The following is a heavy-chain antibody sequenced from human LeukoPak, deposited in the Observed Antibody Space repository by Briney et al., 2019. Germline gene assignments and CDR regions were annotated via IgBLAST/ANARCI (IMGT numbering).Heavy chain of an antibody. V-gene: IGHV4-59*01. J-gene: IGHJ4*02. Sequence: SETLSLTCTVSGDSISSYFWCWIRQPPGKGLEWIGCLYYSGRTNYSPSLTSRVTLSADTSKNQFSLKLNSVTAADSAIYYCARDYSGYEFDYWGQGTLVTVSS. CDR3: ARDYSGYEFDY. CDR2: LYYSGRT. D-gene: IGHD5-12*01. CDR1: GDSISSYF.